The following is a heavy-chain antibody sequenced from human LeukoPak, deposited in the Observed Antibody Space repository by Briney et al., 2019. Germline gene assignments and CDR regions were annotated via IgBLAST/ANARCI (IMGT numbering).Heavy chain of an antibody. CDR2: LYYSGST. CDR3: ARGPYSSSPGDYYFDY. V-gene: IGHV4-39*07. D-gene: IGHD6-13*01. CDR1: GGSISSSDSY. J-gene: IGHJ4*02. Sequence: PSETLSLTCTVSGGSISSSDSYRGWIRQPPGKGLEWIGSLYYSGSTYYNPSLKSRVTISVDTSKNPFSLKLSSVTAADTAVYYCARGPYSSSPGDYYFDYWGQGTLVTVSS.